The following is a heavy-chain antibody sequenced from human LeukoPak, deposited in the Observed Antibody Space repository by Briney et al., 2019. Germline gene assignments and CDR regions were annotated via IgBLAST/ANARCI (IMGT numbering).Heavy chain of an antibody. V-gene: IGHV3-30*18. CDR1: GFTSSSYG. Sequence: GGSLRLSCAASGFTSSSYGMHWVRQAPGKGLEWVAVISYDGSNKYYADSVKGRFTISRDNSENTLYLQMNSLTAEDTAVYYCAKRISGSYYPEYWGQGTLVTVSS. J-gene: IGHJ4*02. D-gene: IGHD1-26*01. CDR3: AKRISGSYYPEY. CDR2: ISYDGSNK.